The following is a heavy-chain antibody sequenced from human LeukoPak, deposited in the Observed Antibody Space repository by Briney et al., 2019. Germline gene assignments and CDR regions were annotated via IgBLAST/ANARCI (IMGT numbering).Heavy chain of an antibody. V-gene: IGHV3-48*04. J-gene: IGHJ2*01. Sequence: GGSLRLSCAASGFTFSSYSMNWVRQAPGKGLEWVSYISSSSSTIYYADSVKGRFTISRDNTKNSLYLHMDSLRAEDTAVYYCARDTYRFFDLWGRGTLVTVS. CDR3: ARDTYRFFDL. CDR1: GFTFSSYS. CDR2: ISSSSSTI.